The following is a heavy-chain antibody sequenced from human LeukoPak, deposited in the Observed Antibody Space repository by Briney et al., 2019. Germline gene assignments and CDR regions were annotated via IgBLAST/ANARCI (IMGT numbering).Heavy chain of an antibody. CDR3: ARSRINSGSYAY. V-gene: IGHV1-69*04. J-gene: IGHJ4*02. CDR1: GGTFSSYA. CDR2: IIPILGIA. Sequence: ASVKVSCKASGGTFSSYAIGWVRQAPGQGLEWMGRIIPILGIANYAQKFQGRVTITADKSTSTAYMELSSLRSEDTAVYYCARSRINSGSYAYWGQGTLVTVSS. D-gene: IGHD1-26*01.